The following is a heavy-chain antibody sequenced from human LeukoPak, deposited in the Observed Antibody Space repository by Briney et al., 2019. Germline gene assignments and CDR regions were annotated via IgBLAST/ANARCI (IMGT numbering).Heavy chain of an antibody. CDR1: GSTFSSFD. CDR3: ANRNLRAVVPGY. V-gene: IGHV3-23*01. D-gene: IGHD6-19*01. CDR2: IRGGGGSK. Sequence: GASLRLFCEASGSTFSSFDMSWVRQAPGKGLEWVSAIRGGGGSKYYADSVKGRFTISRDNSKNTLYLQTNSLGAGDTAIYYWANRNLRAVVPGYWRQGTLVTLSS. J-gene: IGHJ4*02.